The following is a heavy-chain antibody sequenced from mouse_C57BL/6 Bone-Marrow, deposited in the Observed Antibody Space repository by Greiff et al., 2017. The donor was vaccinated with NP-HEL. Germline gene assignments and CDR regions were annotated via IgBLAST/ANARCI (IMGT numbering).Heavy chain of an antibody. CDR1: GYSITSGYY. D-gene: IGHD2-5*01. Sequence: EVQLQESGPGLVKPSQSLSLTCSVTGYSITSGYYWNWIRQFPGNKLEWMGYISYDGSNNYNPSLKNRISITRDTSKNQFVLKLNTGTTYDTATYYCARDYSNCSRDYWGQGTTLTVSS. CDR3: ARDYSNCSRDY. V-gene: IGHV3-6*01. J-gene: IGHJ2*01. CDR2: ISYDGSN.